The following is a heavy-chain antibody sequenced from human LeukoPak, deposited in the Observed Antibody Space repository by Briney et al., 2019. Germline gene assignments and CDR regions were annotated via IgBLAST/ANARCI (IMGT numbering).Heavy chain of an antibody. CDR1: GFPFTNYW. V-gene: IGHV3-7*01. CDR2: IKQDGSEK. CDR3: APGGSIWCPRPLY. J-gene: IGHJ4*02. Sequence: GGSLRLSCAASGFPFTNYWMIWFRQTPGKGLEWVATIKQDGSEKYYVDSVKGRFTISRDNAKNSLYLQMDSLRVEDTAVYYCAPGGSIWCPRPLYWGQGTLVIVSS. D-gene: IGHD6-13*01.